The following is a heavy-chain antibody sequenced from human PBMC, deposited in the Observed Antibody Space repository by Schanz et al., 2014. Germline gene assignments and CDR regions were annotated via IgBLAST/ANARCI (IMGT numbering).Heavy chain of an antibody. CDR1: GGSISSGGYS. J-gene: IGHJ4*02. CDR3: ARMYINLSQLSAFHYFDN. D-gene: IGHD1-1*01. CDR2: IYYSGNT. V-gene: IGHV4-30-2*06. Sequence: QVQLQESGPGLVKPSQTLSLTCAVSGGSISSGGYSWNWIRQSPGKGLEWIGYIYYSGNTYYNPSLKSLVTISVDTSKSQFSRRMNSLTAADTAIYYCARMYINLSQLSAFHYFDNWVPGTLVTVSS.